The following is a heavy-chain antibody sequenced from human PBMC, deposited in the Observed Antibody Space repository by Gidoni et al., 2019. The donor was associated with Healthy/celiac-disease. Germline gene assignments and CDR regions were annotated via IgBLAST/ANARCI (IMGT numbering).Heavy chain of an antibody. CDR1: GCTFSSYS. CDR2: IIPICGTA. CDR3: ARGGDIVVVPAVYYYYGMDV. J-gene: IGHJ6*02. V-gene: IGHV1-69*01. D-gene: IGHD2-2*01. Sequence: VQLVQSGAAVKKPGSSVKVSCTASGCTFSSYSISWVRQAPGQGLEWMGGIIPICGTANYAQKFQGRVTITADESTSTAYMELSSLRSEDTAVYYCARGGDIVVVPAVYYYYGMDVWGQGTTVTVSS.